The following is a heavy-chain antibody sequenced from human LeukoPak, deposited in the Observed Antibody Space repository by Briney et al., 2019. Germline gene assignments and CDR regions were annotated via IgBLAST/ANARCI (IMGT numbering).Heavy chain of an antibody. CDR3: AKGYYGSGSYGWFDP. CDR1: GFTFSSSG. D-gene: IGHD3-10*01. V-gene: IGHV3-23*01. CDR2: ISGSGDRT. Sequence: GGTLRLSCAASGFTFSSSGMIWVRQAPGKGLEWVSAISGSGDRTYHADSVKGRFTISRDNSKNTLYLHMNSLRAEDAAVYYCAKGYYGSGSYGWFDPWGQGTLVTVSS. J-gene: IGHJ5*02.